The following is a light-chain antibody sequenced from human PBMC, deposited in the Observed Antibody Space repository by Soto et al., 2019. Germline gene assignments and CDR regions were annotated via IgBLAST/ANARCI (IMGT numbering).Light chain of an antibody. CDR1: QSVSSS. Sequence: EIVLTQSPATLSLSPGERATLSCRASQSVSSSLAWYQQKLGQAPRLLIYDASNRATGIPARFSGSGSGTDFTRTISSLEPEDFAVYYCQQRSSWPTFGGGTKVEIK. CDR2: DAS. V-gene: IGKV3-11*01. CDR3: QQRSSWPT. J-gene: IGKJ4*01.